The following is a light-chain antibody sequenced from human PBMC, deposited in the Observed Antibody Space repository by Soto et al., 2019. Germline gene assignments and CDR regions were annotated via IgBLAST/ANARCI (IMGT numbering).Light chain of an antibody. CDR2: GAS. V-gene: IGKV3-15*01. Sequence: EIVMTQSPATLSVSPGERATLSCRASQSVSSSLAWYQQKPGQTPRLLIYGASSRATDIPARFSASGSGTEFTLTISSLQSEDFAVYYCQQYNDWPITFGQGTRLEIK. CDR3: QQYNDWPIT. J-gene: IGKJ5*01. CDR1: QSVSSS.